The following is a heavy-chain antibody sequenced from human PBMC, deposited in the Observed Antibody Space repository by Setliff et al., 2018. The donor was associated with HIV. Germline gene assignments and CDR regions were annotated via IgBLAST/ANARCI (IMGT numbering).Heavy chain of an antibody. V-gene: IGHV3-48*04. CDR2: ISSSGSTV. J-gene: IGHJ3*01. CDR3: ARAYDILIVNAFDV. D-gene: IGHD3-9*01. CDR1: GFIFSGSA. Sequence: GGSLRLSCAASGFIFSGSAIHWVRQAPGKGLEWVSYISSSGSTVYYADSAKGRFTISRDNAKNSLYLQMNSLRAEDTAVYYCARAYDILIVNAFDVWGPGTMVTVSS.